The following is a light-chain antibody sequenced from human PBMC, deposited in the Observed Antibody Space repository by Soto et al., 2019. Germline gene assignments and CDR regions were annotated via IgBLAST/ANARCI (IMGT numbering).Light chain of an antibody. CDR1: QSVSSS. V-gene: IGKV3D-15*01. Sequence: EIVLTQSPGTLSLSPGERATLSCRASQSVSSSRLAWYRQKPGQAPRLLIYGASSRATGIPARFSGSGSGTEFTLTISSLQSEDFAVYYCQQYNNWPPIFGPGTKVDI. J-gene: IGKJ3*01. CDR3: QQYNNWPPI. CDR2: GAS.